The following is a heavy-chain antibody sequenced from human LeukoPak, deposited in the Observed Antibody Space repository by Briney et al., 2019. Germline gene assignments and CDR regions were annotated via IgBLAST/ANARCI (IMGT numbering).Heavy chain of an antibody. CDR3: AREKGYYYGSGSYWADY. D-gene: IGHD3-10*01. CDR1: GGSISSGGYY. CDR2: IYYSGST. V-gene: IGHV4-31*03. Sequence: PSETLSLTCTVSGGSISSGGYYWSWIRQHPGKGLEWIGYIYYSGSTYYNPSLKSRVTISVDTSKNQFSLKLSSVTAADTAVYYCAREKGYYYGSGSYWADYWGQGTLVTVSS. J-gene: IGHJ4*02.